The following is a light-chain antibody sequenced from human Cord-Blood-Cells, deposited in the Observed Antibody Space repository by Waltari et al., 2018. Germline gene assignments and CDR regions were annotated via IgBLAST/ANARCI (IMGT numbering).Light chain of an antibody. J-gene: IGKJ1*01. CDR1: QSVLYSSNNKNY. Sequence: DIVMTQSPDSLAVSLGERDTITCKSSQSVLYSSNNKNYLAWYQQKPGQPPKLLIYWASTRQSGVPDRFSGSGSGTDFTLTLSSLQAVDLAVYYCQQYDSTPPTFGQGTKVEVK. CDR3: QQYDSTPPT. CDR2: WAS. V-gene: IGKV4-1*01.